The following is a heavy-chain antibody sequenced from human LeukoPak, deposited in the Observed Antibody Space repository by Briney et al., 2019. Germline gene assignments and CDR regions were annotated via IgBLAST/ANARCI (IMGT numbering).Heavy chain of an antibody. J-gene: IGHJ4*02. D-gene: IGHD2-21*02. V-gene: IGHV4-59*08. Sequence: SETLSLTCSVSGGAVTSFYWSWIRQSPGKGLEWIGYFCYSGSTKYNPSLKSRVTMSGDTSKNQLSLKLRSVTAADTAMYYCARHRFASAVILDYWGQGDPVTVSS. CDR3: ARHRFASAVILDY. CDR2: FCYSGST. CDR1: GGAVTSFY.